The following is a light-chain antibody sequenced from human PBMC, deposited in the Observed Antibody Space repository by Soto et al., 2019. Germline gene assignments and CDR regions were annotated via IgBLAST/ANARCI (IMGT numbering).Light chain of an antibody. CDR3: QQHSNWPLGT. CDR1: QSVSSY. J-gene: IGKJ1*01. CDR2: AAS. Sequence: EIVLTQSPAALSLSPGERATLSCRASQSVSSYLAWYQQKPGQAPRLLIYAASSRATGIPARFSGSGSGADYTLPISSLEPEDFAVYYCQQHSNWPLGTFGQGTKVEIK. V-gene: IGKV3-11*01.